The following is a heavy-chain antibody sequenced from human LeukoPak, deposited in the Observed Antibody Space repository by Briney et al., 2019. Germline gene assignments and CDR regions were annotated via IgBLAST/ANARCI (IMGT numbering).Heavy chain of an antibody. CDR3: ARKFSPSVGAADY. CDR1: GYTFTSYG. J-gene: IGHJ4*02. CDR2: ISAYNGNT. V-gene: IGHV1-18*01. Sequence: ASVKVSCKASGYTFTSYGISWVRQAPGQGLEWMGWISAYNGNTNYAQKLQGRVTMTTDTSTSTACMELRSLRSDDTAVYYCARKFSPSVGAADYWGQGTLVTVSS. D-gene: IGHD1-26*01.